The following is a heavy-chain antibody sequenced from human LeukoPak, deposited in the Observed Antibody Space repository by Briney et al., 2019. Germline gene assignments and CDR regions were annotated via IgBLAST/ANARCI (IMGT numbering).Heavy chain of an antibody. CDR1: GFTFSSYG. CDR3: ASELPPVVKYYFDC. D-gene: IGHD3-22*01. J-gene: IGHJ4*02. V-gene: IGHV3-33*01. Sequence: PGGSLRLSCAASGFTFSSYGMHWVREAPGKGLERVALIWHDGTNKYYADSVKGRFTISRDNSKNTLFLKMNSLRAEDTAVYYCASELPPVVKYYFDCWGQGTLVTVSS. CDR2: IWHDGTNK.